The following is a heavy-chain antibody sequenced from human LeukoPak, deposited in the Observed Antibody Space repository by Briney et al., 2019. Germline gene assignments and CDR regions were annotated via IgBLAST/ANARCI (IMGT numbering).Heavy chain of an antibody. V-gene: IGHV3-74*01. CDR1: GFTFSSYW. Sequence: GGSLRLSCAASGFTFSSYWMHWVRQAPGKGLVWVSRINSDGSITSYADSVKGRFAISRDNAKSTLYLLMTSLRAEDTAVYYCASPGKAAAEGGQGTLATVSS. J-gene: IGHJ4*02. D-gene: IGHD6-13*01. CDR3: ASPGKAAAE. CDR2: INSDGSIT.